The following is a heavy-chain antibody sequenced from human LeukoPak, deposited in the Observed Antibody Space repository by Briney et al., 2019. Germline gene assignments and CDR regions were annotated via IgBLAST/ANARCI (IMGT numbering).Heavy chain of an antibody. CDR1: EFTFSSYW. CDR2: IKQDGSEI. V-gene: IGHV3-7*01. CDR3: ARDAFEWEPYPDGFDI. Sequence: GGSLRLSCVASEFTFSSYWMSWVRQAPGKGLEWVANIKQDGSEIYYLDSVKGRFIISRDNANNSLYLQMNSLRVEDTATFYCARDAFEWEPYPDGFDIWGQGTMVTVSS. J-gene: IGHJ3*02. D-gene: IGHD1-26*01.